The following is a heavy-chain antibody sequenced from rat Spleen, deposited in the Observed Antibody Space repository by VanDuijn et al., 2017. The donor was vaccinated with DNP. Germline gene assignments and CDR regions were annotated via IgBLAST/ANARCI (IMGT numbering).Heavy chain of an antibody. J-gene: IGHJ2*01. CDR3: TTDFERGY. CDR2: ISPDGDRT. CDR1: GFTFGNYD. Sequence: EVQLVESGDNLVRPGGSLKLSCVVSGFTFGNYDMAWVRQAPTKGLEWVALISPDGDRTYYRDSVKGRFTISRDNAKSTQYLQMDSLRSEDTATYYCTTDFERGYWGQGVMVTVSS. V-gene: IGHV5-27*01. D-gene: IGHD1-11*01.